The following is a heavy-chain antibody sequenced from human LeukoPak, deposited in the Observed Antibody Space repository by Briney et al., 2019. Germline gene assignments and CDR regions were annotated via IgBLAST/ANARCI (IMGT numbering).Heavy chain of an antibody. Sequence: ASVKVSCKAPGYTFTSYDINWVRQATGQGLEWMGWKNPNSGNTGYAQKFQGRVTMTRNTSISTAYMELSSQRSEDTAVYYCARGSVVMMDFAGGQGTLVTVSS. CDR2: KNPNSGNT. J-gene: IGHJ4*02. CDR3: ARGSVVMMDFA. D-gene: IGHD2-21*01. V-gene: IGHV1-8*01. CDR1: GYTFTSYD.